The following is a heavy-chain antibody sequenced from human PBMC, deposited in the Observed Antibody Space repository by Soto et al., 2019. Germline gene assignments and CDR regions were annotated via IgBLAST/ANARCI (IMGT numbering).Heavy chain of an antibody. Sequence: SSVKVSCKASGGTFSSYAISWVRQAPGQGLEWMGGIIPIFGTANYAQKFQGRVTITADESTSTAYMELISLRAEDTAVYYCAKGERGRITIYHYYYRMDVWGQ. J-gene: IGHJ6*02. CDR2: IIPIFGTA. CDR1: GGTFSSYA. V-gene: IGHV1-69*13. D-gene: IGHD3-3*01. CDR3: AKGERGRITIYHYYYRMDV.